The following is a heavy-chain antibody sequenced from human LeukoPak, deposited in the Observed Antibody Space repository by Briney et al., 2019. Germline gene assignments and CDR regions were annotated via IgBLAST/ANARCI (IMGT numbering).Heavy chain of an antibody. CDR2: IWNDGSNK. CDR3: ARDRYFYYYGMDV. V-gene: IGHV3-33*01. CDR1: GFSFSNYG. Sequence: GSPSLSSAASGFSFSNYGMHWVRQAPGKGVEWVAVIWNDGSNKYYADSVKGRFTISRDNSKNTLYLQMNSLRAEDTAVYYCARDRYFYYYGMDVWGQGTTVTVSS. J-gene: IGHJ6*02.